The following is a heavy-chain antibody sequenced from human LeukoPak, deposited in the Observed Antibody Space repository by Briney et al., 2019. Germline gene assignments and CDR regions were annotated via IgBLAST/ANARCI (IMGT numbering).Heavy chain of an antibody. D-gene: IGHD5-24*01. Sequence: SQTLSLTCAVSGGSISSGGYSWSWIRQPPGKGLEWIGYIYHSGSTYYNPSLKSRVTISVDRSKNQFSLKLSSVTAADTAVYYCARLRRDGYNLDYWGQGTLVTVSS. CDR2: IYHSGST. J-gene: IGHJ4*02. V-gene: IGHV4-30-2*01. CDR1: GGSISSGGYS. CDR3: ARLRRDGYNLDY.